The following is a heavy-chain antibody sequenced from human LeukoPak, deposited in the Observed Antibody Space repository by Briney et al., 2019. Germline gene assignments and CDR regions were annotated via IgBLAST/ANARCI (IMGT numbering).Heavy chain of an antibody. CDR1: GYTFTSYC. J-gene: IGHJ4*02. V-gene: IGHV1-2*06. Sequence: GASVRVSCTASGYTFTSYCMHWVRQAPGQGLEWMGRINPNSGGTNYAQKFQGRVTMTRDTSISTAYMELSRLRSDDTAVYYCARGEIVGATKLKIMPDYWGQGTLVTVSS. CDR3: ARGEIVGATKLKIMPDY. D-gene: IGHD1-26*01. CDR2: INPNSGGT.